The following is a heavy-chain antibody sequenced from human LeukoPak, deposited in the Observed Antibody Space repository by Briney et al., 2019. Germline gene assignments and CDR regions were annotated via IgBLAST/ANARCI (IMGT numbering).Heavy chain of an antibody. CDR2: IYYSGST. D-gene: IGHD3-22*01. Sequence: SETLSLTCTVSGGSVSRGNYYWSWIRQPPGKGLEWIGYIYYSGSTDYNPSLKSRVTISVDTSKNQFSLKLSSVTAADTAVYYCARRYYDSSGYYQDYWGQGTLVTVSS. J-gene: IGHJ4*02. CDR3: ARRYYDSSGYYQDY. V-gene: IGHV4-61*01. CDR1: GGSVSRGNYY.